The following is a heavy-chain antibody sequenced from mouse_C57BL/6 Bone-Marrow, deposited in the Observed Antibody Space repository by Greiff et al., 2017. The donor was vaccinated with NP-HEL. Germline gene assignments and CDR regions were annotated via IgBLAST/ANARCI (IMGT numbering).Heavy chain of an antibody. J-gene: IGHJ4*01. D-gene: IGHD1-1*01. CDR2: IWSDGST. V-gene: IGHV2-6-1*01. CDR3: ARQGSSYNYYAMDY. Sequence: QVTLKESGPGLVAPSQSLSITCTVSGFSLTSYGVHWVRQPPGKGLEWLVVIWSDGSTTYNSALKSRLSISKDNSKSQVFLKMNSLQTDDTAMYYCARQGSSYNYYAMDYWGQGTSVTVSS. CDR1: GFSLTSYG.